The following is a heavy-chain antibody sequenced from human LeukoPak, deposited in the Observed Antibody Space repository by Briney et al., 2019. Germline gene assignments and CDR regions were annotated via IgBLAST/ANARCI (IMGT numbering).Heavy chain of an antibody. V-gene: IGHV3-30*02. CDR2: IRYDGSNK. D-gene: IGHD6-13*01. J-gene: IGHJ4*02. CDR3: AKDRDSSSWYFDY. CDR1: GFTFSSYG. Sequence: GGSLRLSCAESGFTFSSYGMHWVRQAPGKGLEWVAFIRYDGSNKYYADSVKGRFTISRDNSKNTLYLQLNSLRAEDTAVYYCAKDRDSSSWYFDYWGQGTLVTVSS.